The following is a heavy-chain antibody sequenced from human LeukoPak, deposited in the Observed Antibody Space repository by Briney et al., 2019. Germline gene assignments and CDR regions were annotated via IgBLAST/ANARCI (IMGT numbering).Heavy chain of an antibody. CDR2: IYYSGST. Sequence: PSETLSLTCTVSGGSISSYYWSWIRQPPGKGLEWIGDIYYSGSTNYNPSLTSRVTISVDTSKNQFSLKLSSVTAADTAVYYCARFDRSGWYDYWGQGTLVTVSS. D-gene: IGHD6-19*01. CDR3: ARFDRSGWYDY. J-gene: IGHJ4*02. CDR1: GGSISSYY. V-gene: IGHV4-59*01.